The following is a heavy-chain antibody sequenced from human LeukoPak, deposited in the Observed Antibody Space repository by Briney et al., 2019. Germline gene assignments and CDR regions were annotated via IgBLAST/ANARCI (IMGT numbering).Heavy chain of an antibody. CDR2: INPKNGGS. Sequence: GASVKVSCKASGYTFTGYYMHWVRQAPGQGLEWVGWINPKNGGSNYAQKFQGRVTMTRDTSISTAYMELSRLRSDDTAVYYCASGGGGSGPGFSYYYYYMDVWGKGTTVTVSS. CDR1: GYTFTGYY. D-gene: IGHD3-10*01. V-gene: IGHV1-2*02. CDR3: ASGGGGSGPGFSYYYYYMDV. J-gene: IGHJ6*03.